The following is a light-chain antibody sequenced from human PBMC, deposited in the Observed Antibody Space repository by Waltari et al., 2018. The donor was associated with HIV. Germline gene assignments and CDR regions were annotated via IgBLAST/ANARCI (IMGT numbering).Light chain of an antibody. CDR2: GNS. CDR1: SSNIGAGYA. CDR3: QSYDSSLSGSGV. J-gene: IGLJ3*02. Sequence: SVLTQPPSVSGAPGQRVTISCTGSSSNIGAGYAVHWYQQLPETAPKLLIYGNSNRPSGVPDRFSGSKSGTSASLAITGLQAEDEADYYCQSYDSSLSGSGVFGGGTKLTVL. V-gene: IGLV1-40*01.